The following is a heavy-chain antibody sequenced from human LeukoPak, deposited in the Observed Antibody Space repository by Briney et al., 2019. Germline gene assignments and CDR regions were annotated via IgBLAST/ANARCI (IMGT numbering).Heavy chain of an antibody. V-gene: IGHV1-69*13. CDR1: GGTFSSYA. CDR2: IIPIFGTA. J-gene: IGHJ4*02. Sequence: ASVKVSRKASGGTFSSYAISWVRQAPGQGLEWMGGIIPIFGTANYAQKFQGRVTITADESTSTAYMELSSLRSEDTAVYYCARDKLGDYLGNYWGQGTLVTVSS. D-gene: IGHD4-17*01. CDR3: ARDKLGDYLGNY.